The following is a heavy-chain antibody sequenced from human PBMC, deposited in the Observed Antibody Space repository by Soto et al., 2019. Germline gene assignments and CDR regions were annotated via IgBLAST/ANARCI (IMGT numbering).Heavy chain of an antibody. CDR3: ARDTGDGTFDF. CDR2: INAGYGNT. J-gene: IGHJ4*02. V-gene: IGHV1-3*01. Sequence: QVHLVQSGAEVRKPGASVKVSCKASGYTFSSYAMHWVRQAPGQRLERMGWINAGYGNTKSSQKFQDRVTISRDTSASTAYMELTRLRSEDTAVYYCARDTGDGTFDFWGQGTLVTVSS. CDR1: GYTFSSYA. D-gene: IGHD7-27*01.